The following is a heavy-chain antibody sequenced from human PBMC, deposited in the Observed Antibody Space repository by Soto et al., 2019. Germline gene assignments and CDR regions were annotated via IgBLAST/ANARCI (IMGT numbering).Heavy chain of an antibody. Sequence: EVHLLEFGGGLVQPGGSLRLSCAASGFTFSNYAMNWVRQAPGKGLEWVSGITGSSGRTFYADSVKGRFTISRDNSKNTVYLQMNSVGADDTAVYYCAKEYTSTSRGSFDYWGQGALVTVSS. CDR1: GFTFSNYA. CDR2: ITGSSGRT. D-gene: IGHD1-26*01. CDR3: AKEYTSTSRGSFDY. J-gene: IGHJ4*02. V-gene: IGHV3-23*01.